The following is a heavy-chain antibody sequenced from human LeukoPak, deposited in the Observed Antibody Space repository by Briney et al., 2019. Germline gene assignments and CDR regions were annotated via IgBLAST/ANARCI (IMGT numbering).Heavy chain of an antibody. Sequence: ASVKVSCKVSGYTLTELSMHWVRQAPGKGLEWMGGFDPEDGETIYAQKFQGRVTMTEDTSTDTAYMELSSLRSEDTAVYYCATGLLVLRFLEWLSWGQGTLVTVSS. CDR1: GYTLTELS. CDR3: ATGLLVLRFLEWLS. CDR2: FDPEDGET. J-gene: IGHJ5*02. V-gene: IGHV1-24*01. D-gene: IGHD3-3*01.